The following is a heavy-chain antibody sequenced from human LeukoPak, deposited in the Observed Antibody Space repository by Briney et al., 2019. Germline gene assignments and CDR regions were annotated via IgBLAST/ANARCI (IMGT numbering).Heavy chain of an antibody. D-gene: IGHD3-22*01. Sequence: SETLSLTCTVSGGSITSDSYYCSWIRQPAGKGLEWIGRIYTSGSTNYNPSLKSRVTMSVDTSKNQFSLKLSSVTAADTAVYYCARDRYYYDNSGSIRFDYWGQGTLVTVSS. CDR1: GGSITSDSYY. CDR3: ARDRYYYDNSGSIRFDY. V-gene: IGHV4-61*02. CDR2: IYTSGST. J-gene: IGHJ4*02.